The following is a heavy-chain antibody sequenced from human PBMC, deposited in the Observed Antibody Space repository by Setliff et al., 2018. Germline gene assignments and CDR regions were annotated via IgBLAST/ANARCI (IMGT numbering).Heavy chain of an antibody. CDR2: ISSSSTTI. D-gene: IGHD2-2*01. V-gene: IGHV3-48*01. CDR1: GFTFSSYS. CDR3: ARTYCSDTSCYDYYYYMDV. J-gene: IGHJ6*03. Sequence: LSLTCAGSGFTFSSYSMNWVRQAPGKGLEWVSYISSSSTTIYYADSVKGRFTISRDNSKNTIYLQMNSLRAEDTAVYYCARTYCSDTSCYDYYYYMDVWGKGTTVTVSS.